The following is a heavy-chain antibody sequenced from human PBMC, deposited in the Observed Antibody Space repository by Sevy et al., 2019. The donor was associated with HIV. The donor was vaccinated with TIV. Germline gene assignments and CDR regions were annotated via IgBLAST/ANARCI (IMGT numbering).Heavy chain of an antibody. J-gene: IGHJ3*02. CDR1: GFTFDDYA. CDR2: ISWNSGSI. D-gene: IGHD3-22*01. CDR3: AKDLYDSSGHDAFDI. Sequence: GGCLRLSCAASGFTFDDYAMHCVRQAPGKGLEWVSGISWNSGSIGYADSVKGRFTISRDNAKNSLYLQMNSLRAEDTAFYYCAKDLYDSSGHDAFDIWGQGTMVTVSS. V-gene: IGHV3-9*01.